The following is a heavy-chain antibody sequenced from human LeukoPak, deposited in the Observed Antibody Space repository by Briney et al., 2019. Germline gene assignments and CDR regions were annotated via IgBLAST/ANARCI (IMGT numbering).Heavy chain of an antibody. D-gene: IGHD3-10*01. CDR2: IKQDGSEK. J-gene: IGHJ4*02. V-gene: IGHV3-7*01. Sequence: PGGSLRLSCAASGFTFTNYFMAWIRQAPGKGLDWVANIKQDGSEKYYVDSVKGRFTISRDNAKNSLYLQMNSLRAEDTAVYYCARTGSGGVDFDYWGQGTLVTVSS. CDR3: ARTGSGGVDFDY. CDR1: GFTFTNYF.